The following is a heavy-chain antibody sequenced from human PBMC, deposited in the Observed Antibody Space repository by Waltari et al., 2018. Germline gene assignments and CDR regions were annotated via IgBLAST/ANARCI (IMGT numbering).Heavy chain of an antibody. J-gene: IGHJ3*02. D-gene: IGHD2-15*01. CDR1: GGTFSSYA. Sequence: QVQLVQSGAEVKKPGSSVKVSCKASGGTFSSYAISWVRQAPGQGLEWMGRIIPIFGTANYAQNFQGRVTITADKSTSTAYMELSSLRSEDTAVYYCARETPYCSGGNCSDAFDIWGQGTMVTVSS. CDR3: ARETPYCSGGNCSDAFDI. V-gene: IGHV1-69*08. CDR2: IIPIFGTA.